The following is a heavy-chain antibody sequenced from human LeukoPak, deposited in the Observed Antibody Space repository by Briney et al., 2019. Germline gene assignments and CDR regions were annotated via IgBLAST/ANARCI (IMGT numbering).Heavy chain of an antibody. J-gene: IGHJ4*02. CDR2: IYYSGST. CDR3: ARPNSSGYSYYFDY. D-gene: IGHD3-22*01. V-gene: IGHV4-59*01. CDR1: GGSISSYY. Sequence: SETLSLTCTVSGGSISSYYWSWIRQPPGKGLEWIGYIYYSGSTNYNPSLKSRVTISVDTSKNQFSLKLSSVPAADTAVYYCARPNSSGYSYYFDYWGQGTLVTVSS.